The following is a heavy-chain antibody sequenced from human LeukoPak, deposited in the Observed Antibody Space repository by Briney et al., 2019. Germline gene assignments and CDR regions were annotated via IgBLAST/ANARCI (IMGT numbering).Heavy chain of an antibody. CDR1: GGSISSYS. Sequence: PSETLSLTCTVPGGSISSYSWSWIRQPPGKGLEWVAYISDIGSINYNPSLKSRVTISLDTSKNQFSLKLSSVTAADTAVYYCAGHHPRNTVDFWGQGTLVTVSS. V-gene: IGHV4-59*08. D-gene: IGHD2/OR15-2a*01. CDR2: ISDIGSI. CDR3: AGHHPRNTVDF. J-gene: IGHJ4*02.